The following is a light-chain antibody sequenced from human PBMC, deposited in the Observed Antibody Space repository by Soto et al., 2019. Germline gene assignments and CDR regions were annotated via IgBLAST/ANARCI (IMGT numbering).Light chain of an antibody. CDR3: PQSTILPIP. V-gene: IGKV1-5*03. Sequence: DVEMTQYTYTLSASVGDRVTITCRASQSISSWLAWYQQKPGKAPKLLIYKASSLESGVPSRFSGSGSGTEFTLTISSLQPDDFAPYYCPQSTILPIPFCHVTLLEIK. CDR2: KAS. CDR1: QSISSW. J-gene: IGKJ5*01.